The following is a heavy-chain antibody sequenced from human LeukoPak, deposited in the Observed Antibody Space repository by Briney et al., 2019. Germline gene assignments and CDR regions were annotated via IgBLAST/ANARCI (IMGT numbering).Heavy chain of an antibody. CDR2: INPNSGGT. V-gene: IGHV1-2*02. Sequence: GASVKVSCKASGYTFTGYYMHWVRQAPGQGLEWMGWINPNSGGTNYAQKFQGRVTMTRDTSISTAYMELSRLRSDDTAVYYCARDFLRHVVVPAAIGVLVHNWFDPWGQGTLVTVSS. J-gene: IGHJ5*02. CDR3: ARDFLRHVVVPAAIGVLVHNWFDP. D-gene: IGHD2-2*02. CDR1: GYTFTGYY.